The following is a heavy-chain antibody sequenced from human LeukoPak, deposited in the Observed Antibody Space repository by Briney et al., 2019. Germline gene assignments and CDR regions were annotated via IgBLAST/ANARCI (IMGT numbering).Heavy chain of an antibody. Sequence: PSETLSLTCTVSGGSVSSYYWSRIRQPPGKGLEWIGEINHSGSTNYNPSLKSRVTISVDTSKNQFSLKLSSVTAADTAVYYCARPRRRIAARPRERHAFDIWGQGTLVTVSS. CDR3: ARPRRRIAARPRERHAFDI. D-gene: IGHD6-6*01. CDR1: GGSVSSYY. V-gene: IGHV4-34*01. CDR2: INHSGST. J-gene: IGHJ3*02.